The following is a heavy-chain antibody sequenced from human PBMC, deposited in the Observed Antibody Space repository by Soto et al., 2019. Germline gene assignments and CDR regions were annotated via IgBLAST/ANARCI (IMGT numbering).Heavy chain of an antibody. CDR2: IWYEGSNK. Sequence: QVQLVESGGGVVQPGRSLRLSCAASGFTFSSYGMHWVRQAPGKGLEWVAVIWYEGSNKYYADSVKGRFTISRDNSKNTLYLQMNSLRAEDTAVYYCARSVIVPAAMEGNWFDPWGQGTLVTVSS. J-gene: IGHJ5*02. V-gene: IGHV3-33*01. CDR1: GFTFSSYG. CDR3: ARSVIVPAAMEGNWFDP. D-gene: IGHD2-2*01.